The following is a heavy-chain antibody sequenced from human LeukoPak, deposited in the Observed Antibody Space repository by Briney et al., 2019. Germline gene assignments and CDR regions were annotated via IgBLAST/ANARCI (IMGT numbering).Heavy chain of an antibody. Sequence: GGSLRLSCAASGFTVSNNYMSWVRQAPGKGLEWVSAISGSGGSTYYADSVKGRFTISRDNSKNTLYLQMNSLRAEDTAVYYCAKDIPAPTYYDFWSGYYTGYGMDVWGQGTTVTVSS. J-gene: IGHJ6*02. D-gene: IGHD3-3*01. CDR1: GFTVSNNY. CDR3: AKDIPAPTYYDFWSGYYTGYGMDV. CDR2: ISGSGGST. V-gene: IGHV3-23*01.